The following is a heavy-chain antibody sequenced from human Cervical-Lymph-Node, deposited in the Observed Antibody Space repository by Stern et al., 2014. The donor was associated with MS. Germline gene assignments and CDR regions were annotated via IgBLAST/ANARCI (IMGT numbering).Heavy chain of an antibody. D-gene: IGHD4-17*01. J-gene: IGHJ3*02. V-gene: IGHV2-5*02. CDR1: GFALRNSGVS. CDR2: IYWDDEK. Sequence: QVTLKESGPTLVKATQPLTLTCTFSGFALRNSGVSVAWIRQPPGQALEWLAGIYWDDEKRYSPSLKSRLSITKDASESQVVLTMTNMDPVDTATYYCTHSLHGDYYDAFDTWGQGTMVTVSS. CDR3: THSLHGDYYDAFDT.